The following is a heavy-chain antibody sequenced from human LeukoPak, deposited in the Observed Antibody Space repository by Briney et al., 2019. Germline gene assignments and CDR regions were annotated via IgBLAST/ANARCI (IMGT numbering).Heavy chain of an antibody. CDR3: AKIYGSGSYYHGDY. CDR1: GFTFSSYG. D-gene: IGHD3-10*01. Sequence: QSGGSLRPSCAASGFTFSSYGMHWVRQAPGKGLEGGAVISYDGSNKYYADSVKGRFTISRDNSKNTLYLQMNSLRAEDTAVYYCAKIYGSGSYYHGDYWGQGTLVTVSS. CDR2: ISYDGSNK. V-gene: IGHV3-30*18. J-gene: IGHJ4*02.